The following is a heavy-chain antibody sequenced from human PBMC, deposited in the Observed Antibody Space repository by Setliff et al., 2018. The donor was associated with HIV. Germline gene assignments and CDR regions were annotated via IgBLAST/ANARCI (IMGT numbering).Heavy chain of an antibody. CDR3: SNWNTTIDEDA. CDR1: GGSVSGHY. Sequence: PSETLSLTCAVYGGSVSGHYWGWFRQPPGKGLEWIGEITPSGATNHLPSLKSRVTMSLDTSKNQFSLKMTSVTAADTALYYCSNWNTTIDEDAWGQGTLVTVSS. J-gene: IGHJ5*02. V-gene: IGHV4-34*01. CDR2: ITPSGAT. D-gene: IGHD5-18*01.